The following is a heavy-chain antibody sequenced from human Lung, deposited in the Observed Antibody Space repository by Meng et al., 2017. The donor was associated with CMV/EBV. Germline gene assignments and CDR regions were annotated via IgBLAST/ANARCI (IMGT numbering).Heavy chain of an antibody. CDR2: ISSSGDII. CDR3: ARCKIYDFSFYGMDV. J-gene: IGHJ6*02. Sequence: SXKISXAASGFTFSDYYMTWVRRAPGKGLEWISYISSSGDIILYADSVKGRFTISRDNAEKSLYLQMNSLRAEDTALYFCARCKIYDFSFYGMDVWGQRTTVXVSS. V-gene: IGHV3-11*04. CDR1: GFTFSDYY. D-gene: IGHD3-3*01.